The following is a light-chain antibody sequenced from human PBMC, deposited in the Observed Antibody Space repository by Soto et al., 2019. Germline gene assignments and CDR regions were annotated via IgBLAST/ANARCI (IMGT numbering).Light chain of an antibody. V-gene: IGLV1-47*02. Sequence: QSFLTQPPSASGTPGQTITISCSGSMSNTEVHSVHWYQQLPGTAPKLLIYSDTQRPSGVPDRFSGSKSGTSAYLGISGLRSEDEAEYFCAAWDDSLSGLVFGGGTKLTVL. J-gene: IGLJ3*02. CDR2: SDT. CDR3: AAWDDSLSGLV. CDR1: MSNTEVHS.